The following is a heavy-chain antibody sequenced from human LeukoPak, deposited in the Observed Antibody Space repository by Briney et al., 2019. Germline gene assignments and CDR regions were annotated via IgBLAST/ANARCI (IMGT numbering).Heavy chain of an antibody. J-gene: IGHJ4*02. Sequence: GGSLRLSCTASGFTFSTYAMHWVRQAPGKGLEWVALISYDGRNKYYADSVKGRFTISRDNSKNTLYLQMNSLRAEDTAVYHCAKVHSSGWYFFDYWGQGTLVTVSS. V-gene: IGHV3-30*18. CDR1: GFTFSTYA. CDR3: AKVHSSGWYFFDY. CDR2: ISYDGRNK. D-gene: IGHD6-19*01.